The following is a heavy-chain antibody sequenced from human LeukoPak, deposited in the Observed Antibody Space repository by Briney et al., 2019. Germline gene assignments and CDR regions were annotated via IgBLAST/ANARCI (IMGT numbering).Heavy chain of an antibody. CDR2: TYYRSKWYN. Sequence: SQTLSLTCAISGDSVSSNSAAWNWIRQSPSRGLEWLGRTYYRSKWYNDYAVSVKSRITINPDTSKNQFSLKLSSVTAADTAVYYCARAVVTRPDDAFDIWGQGTMVTVSS. D-gene: IGHD3-22*01. CDR3: ARAVVTRPDDAFDI. CDR1: GDSVSSNSAA. V-gene: IGHV6-1*01. J-gene: IGHJ3*02.